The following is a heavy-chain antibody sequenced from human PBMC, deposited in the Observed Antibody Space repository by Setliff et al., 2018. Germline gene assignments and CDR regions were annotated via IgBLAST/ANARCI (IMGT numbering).Heavy chain of an antibody. CDR3: AKDLKGTVPDAFDI. J-gene: IGHJ3*02. V-gene: IGHV3-23*01. CDR1: GFTFGDFA. Sequence: PGGSLRLSCAASGFTFGDFAMTWVRQAPGKGLEWVSGIGGRGISTYYADSVKGRFIISRDNSENTLYLQMNSLRAEDTAIYYCAKDLKGTVPDAFDIWGQGTMVTVS. CDR2: IGGRGIST. D-gene: IGHD1-1*01.